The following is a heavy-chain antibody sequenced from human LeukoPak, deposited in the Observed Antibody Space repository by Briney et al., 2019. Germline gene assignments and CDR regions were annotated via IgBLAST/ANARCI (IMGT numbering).Heavy chain of an antibody. Sequence: SETLSLTCAVYGGSFSGYYWSWIRQPPGKGLEWIGEINHSGSTNYNPSLKSRVTISVDTSKSQFSLKLGSVTAADTAVYYCAREFLEWLPDYWGQGTLVTVSS. J-gene: IGHJ4*02. CDR1: GGSFSGYY. V-gene: IGHV4-34*01. D-gene: IGHD3-3*01. CDR2: INHSGST. CDR3: AREFLEWLPDY.